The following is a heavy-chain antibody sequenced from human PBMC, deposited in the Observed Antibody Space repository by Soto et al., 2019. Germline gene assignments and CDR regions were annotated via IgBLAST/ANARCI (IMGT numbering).Heavy chain of an antibody. J-gene: IGHJ4*02. CDR3: AKSHTIFGVVTDFDY. V-gene: IGHV3-30*18. D-gene: IGHD3-3*01. CDR1: GFTFSSYG. CDR2: ISYDGSNK. Sequence: QVQLVESGGGVVQPGRSLRLSCAASGFTFSSYGMHWVRQAPGKGLEWVAVISYDGSNKYYADSVKGRFTISRDNSKNTLYLKMNSLRAEDTAVYYCAKSHTIFGVVTDFDYWGQGTLVTVSS.